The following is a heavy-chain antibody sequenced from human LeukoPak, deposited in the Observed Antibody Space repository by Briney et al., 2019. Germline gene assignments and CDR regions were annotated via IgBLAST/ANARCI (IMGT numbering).Heavy chain of an antibody. D-gene: IGHD3-16*01. V-gene: IGHV3-23*01. J-gene: IGHJ4*02. CDR3: AKALGGYHFDY. CDR1: GFTFSSYG. CDR2: ISGSGGNT. Sequence: GGSLRFSCAASGFTFSSYGMSWVRQARGKGLEWVSSISGSGGNTYYADSVKGRFTISRDNSKNTLFLHMNSLRAEDTAVYYCAKALGGYHFDYWGQGTLVTVSS.